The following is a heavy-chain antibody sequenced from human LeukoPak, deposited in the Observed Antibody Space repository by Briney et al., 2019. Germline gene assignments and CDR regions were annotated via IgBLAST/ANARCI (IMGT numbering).Heavy chain of an antibody. D-gene: IGHD4-4*01. V-gene: IGHV4-34*01. CDR1: GGSFSGYY. CDR3: ARSNYDLPAPYYYYGMDV. Sequence: SETLSLTCAVYGGSFSGYYWSWIRQPPGKGLEWIGEINHSGSTNCNPSLKSRVTISVDTSKNQFSLKLSSVTAADTAVYYCARSNYDLPAPYYYYGMDVWGQGTTVTVSS. J-gene: IGHJ6*02. CDR2: INHSGST.